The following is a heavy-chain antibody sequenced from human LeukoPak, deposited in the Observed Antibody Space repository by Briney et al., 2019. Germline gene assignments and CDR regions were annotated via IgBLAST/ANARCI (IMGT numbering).Heavy chain of an antibody. CDR3: ARVRYYYDSSGQDY. CDR2: ISAYNGNT. CDR1: GYTFTSYY. V-gene: IGHV1-18*04. Sequence: ASVKVSCKASGYTFTSYYMHWVRQAPGQGLEWMGWISAYNGNTNYAQKLQGRVTMTTDTSTSTAYMELRSLRSDDTAVYYCARVRYYYDSSGQDYWGQGTLVTVSS. D-gene: IGHD3-22*01. J-gene: IGHJ4*02.